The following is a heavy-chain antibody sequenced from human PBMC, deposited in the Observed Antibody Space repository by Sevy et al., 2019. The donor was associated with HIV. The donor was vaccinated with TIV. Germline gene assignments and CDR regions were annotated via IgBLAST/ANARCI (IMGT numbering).Heavy chain of an antibody. V-gene: IGHV3-74*01. Sequence: GGSLRLSCAASGFTFSSYWMHWVRQAPGKGRVWVSRINSDGSSTSYADPVKCRFTISRDNDKNTLYLQMNSLGAEDTAVYYCARDQLNIAAAGTPGPYYYSGMDVWGQGTTDTVS. CDR2: INSDGSST. J-gene: IGHJ6*02. D-gene: IGHD6-13*01. CDR3: ARDQLNIAAAGTPGPYYYSGMDV. CDR1: GFTFSSYW.